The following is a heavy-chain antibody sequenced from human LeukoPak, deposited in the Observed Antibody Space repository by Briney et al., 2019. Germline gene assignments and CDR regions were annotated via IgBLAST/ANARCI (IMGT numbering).Heavy chain of an antibody. V-gene: IGHV1-18*01. Sequence: ASVKVTCKGSGCTFTTYDISWVRQAPGHGLEWMGWISGYNGNTNYAQNFQVRVTMTTDTSTNTAYMELRSLRSDDTAVYYCARSSLQLEPPRYWGQGTLVTVSS. CDR1: GCTFTTYD. CDR3: ARSSLQLEPPRY. J-gene: IGHJ4*02. CDR2: ISGYNGNT. D-gene: IGHD1-1*01.